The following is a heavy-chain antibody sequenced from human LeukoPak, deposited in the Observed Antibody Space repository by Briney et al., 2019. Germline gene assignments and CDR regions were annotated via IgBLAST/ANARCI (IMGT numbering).Heavy chain of an antibody. V-gene: IGHV3-48*01. CDR2: IGIDSGNT. Sequence: GGSLRLSCSASGFLFNDYSMNWVRQAPGKGLEWISYIGIDSGNTHYADSVRGRFVISADRATNSVYLHMARLRVDDTAVYYCARDFRFAFDNWGQGTLVTVSS. CDR3: ARDFRFAFDN. D-gene: IGHD3-10*01. CDR1: GFLFNDYS. J-gene: IGHJ4*02.